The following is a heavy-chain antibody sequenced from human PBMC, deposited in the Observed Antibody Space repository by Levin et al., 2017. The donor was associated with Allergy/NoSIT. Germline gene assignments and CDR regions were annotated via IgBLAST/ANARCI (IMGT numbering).Heavy chain of an antibody. CDR1: GFTFSSYG. CDR2: ISFDGSNK. J-gene: IGHJ4*02. Sequence: GGSLRLSCAASGFTFSSYGMHWVRQAPGKGLEWVAVISFDGSNKYYVDSVKGRFTISRDNSKNTLSLQMNSLRAEDTAVYYCAGELTLATATGHYWGQGTLVTVSS. CDR3: AGELTLATATGHY. D-gene: IGHD6-13*01. V-gene: IGHV3-30*03.